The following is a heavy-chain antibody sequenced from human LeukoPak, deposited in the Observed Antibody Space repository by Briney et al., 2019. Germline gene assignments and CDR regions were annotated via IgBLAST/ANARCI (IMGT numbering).Heavy chain of an antibody. Sequence: ASVKVSCKASGYTFTSYGISWVRQAPGQGLEWMGWISAYNGNTNYAQKLQGRVTMTTDTSTSTAYMELSSLRSEDTAVYYCATEPSSSWPRYYYYGMDVWGQGTTVTVSS. V-gene: IGHV1-18*01. CDR1: GYTFTSYG. D-gene: IGHD6-13*01. J-gene: IGHJ6*02. CDR2: ISAYNGNT. CDR3: ATEPSSSWPRYYYYGMDV.